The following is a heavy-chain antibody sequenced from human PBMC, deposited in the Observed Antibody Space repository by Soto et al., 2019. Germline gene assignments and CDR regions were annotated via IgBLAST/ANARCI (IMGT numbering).Heavy chain of an antibody. J-gene: IGHJ6*02. CDR1: GFTFDDYA. CDR2: ISWNSGSI. CDR3: AKDRGQWLHYYYGMDV. Sequence: HPGGSLRLSCAASGFTFDDYAMHWVRQAPGKGLEWVSGISWNSGSIGYADSVKGRFTISRDNAKNSLYLQMNSLRAEDTALYYCAKDRGQWLHYYYGMDVWGQGTTVTVSS. V-gene: IGHV3-9*01. D-gene: IGHD5-12*01.